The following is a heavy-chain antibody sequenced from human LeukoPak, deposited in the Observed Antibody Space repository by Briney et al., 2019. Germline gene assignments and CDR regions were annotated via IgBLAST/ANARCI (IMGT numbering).Heavy chain of an antibody. CDR3: GGEAHVFDI. CDR1: GFTFSSYW. Sequence: GGSLRLSCAASGFTFSSYWMHWVRQAPGKGLVWVSRINSDGSSTSYADSVKGRFTISRDNPKNTLSLQMNSLSAEHTAVYYCGGEAHVFDIWGEGPVVTVSS. J-gene: IGHJ3*02. V-gene: IGHV3-74*01. CDR2: INSDGSST.